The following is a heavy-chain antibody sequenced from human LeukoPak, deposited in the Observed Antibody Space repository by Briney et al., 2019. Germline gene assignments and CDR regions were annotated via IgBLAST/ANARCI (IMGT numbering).Heavy chain of an antibody. CDR3: ARDNWNYGSSMDV. CDR2: ICYSGST. J-gene: IGHJ6*02. D-gene: IGHD1-7*01. CDR1: GASISTSSYY. V-gene: IGHV4-39*02. Sequence: PSETLSLTCTVSGASISTSSYYWGWIRQPPGKGLEWIGNICYSGSTFYNPSLKSRVTISVDTSKNQFSLKLSSVTAADTAVYYCARDNWNYGSSMDVWGQGTTVTVSS.